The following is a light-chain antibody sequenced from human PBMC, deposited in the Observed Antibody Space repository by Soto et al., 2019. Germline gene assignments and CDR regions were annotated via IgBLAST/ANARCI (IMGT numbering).Light chain of an antibody. CDR1: SSYVGAYDY. CDR2: EVS. J-gene: IGLJ1*01. Sequence: QCVLTQPASVSGSPGQSITISCTGPSSYVGAYDYVSWYQQHPDKAPKLMIYEVSNRPSGVSNRFSGSKSVNTATLTISGLQADDEADYYCSSYTSSSTRVFGTGTKVTVL. CDR3: SSYTSSSTRV. V-gene: IGLV2-14*01.